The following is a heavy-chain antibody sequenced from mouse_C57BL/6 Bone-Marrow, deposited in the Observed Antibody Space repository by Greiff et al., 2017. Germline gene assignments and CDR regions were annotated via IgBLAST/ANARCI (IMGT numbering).Heavy chain of an antibody. J-gene: IGHJ2*01. CDR2: IDPSDSYT. V-gene: IGHV1-50*01. D-gene: IGHD2-4*01. Sequence: VQLQQPGAELVKPGASVKLSCKASGYTFTSYWMQWVKQRPGQGLEWIGEIDPSDSYTNYNQKFKGKATLTVDTSSSTAYMQLSSLTSEDSAVYYWAREGTYYDYLYYFDYWGQGTTLTVSS. CDR3: AREGTYYDYLYYFDY. CDR1: GYTFTSYW.